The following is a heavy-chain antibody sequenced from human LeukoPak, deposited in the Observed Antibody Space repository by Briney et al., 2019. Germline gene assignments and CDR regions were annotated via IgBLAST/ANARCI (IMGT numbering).Heavy chain of an antibody. V-gene: IGHV4-39*01. J-gene: IGHJ5*02. CDR3: ARQQAYSPNWFDP. CDR1: GGSISSSDYY. D-gene: IGHD2-21*01. CDR2: IYYSGTT. Sequence: SETLSLTCTVSGGSISSSDYYWAWIRQPPGKGLEWIGTIYYSGTTFYNSSLKSRVTISVDTSKNHFSLKLSSVTAADTAVYYCARQQAYSPNWFDPWGQGTLVTVSS.